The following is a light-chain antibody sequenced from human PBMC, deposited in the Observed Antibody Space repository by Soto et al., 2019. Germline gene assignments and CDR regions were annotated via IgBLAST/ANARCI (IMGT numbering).Light chain of an antibody. CDR1: QSVSIY. J-gene: IGKJ2*01. CDR2: DTS. CDR3: HQRSTWLDT. V-gene: IGKV3-11*01. Sequence: EIVLTQSPATLSLSPGERATLSCRASQSVSIYLAWYQQKPGQAPRLLIYDTSNRATGIPARFSGRGSGTDFTLTISSLEPEDCAVYYCHQRSTWLDTFGQGTKLEIK.